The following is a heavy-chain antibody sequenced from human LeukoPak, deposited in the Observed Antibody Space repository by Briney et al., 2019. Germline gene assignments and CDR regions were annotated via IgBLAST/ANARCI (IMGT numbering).Heavy chain of an antibody. CDR2: IFHSGST. CDR1: SGSIFSSNW. Sequence: PSETLSLTCAVSSGSIFSSNWWSWVRQPPGKGLEWIGQIFHSGSTSYSPSLKSRVTISMDKSKNQFSLRLTSVTAADTALYYCARDHIAVAETTDYWGQGTLVTVSS. D-gene: IGHD6-19*01. V-gene: IGHV4-4*02. CDR3: ARDHIAVAETTDY. J-gene: IGHJ4*02.